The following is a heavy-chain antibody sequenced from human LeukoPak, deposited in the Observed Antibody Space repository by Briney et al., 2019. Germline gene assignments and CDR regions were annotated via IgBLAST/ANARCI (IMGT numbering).Heavy chain of an antibody. CDR2: LSGSGSTT. D-gene: IGHD6-13*01. V-gene: IGHV3-23*01. Sequence: GGSLRLSCAASEFTFSTYAMSWVRQAPGKGLEWVSALSGSGSTTYYADSVKGRFTISRDNSKNTVFLQMDSLRVEDTAVYYCAKAGYSSSWPFDSWGQGTQVTVSS. CDR1: EFTFSTYA. J-gene: IGHJ4*02. CDR3: AKAGYSSSWPFDS.